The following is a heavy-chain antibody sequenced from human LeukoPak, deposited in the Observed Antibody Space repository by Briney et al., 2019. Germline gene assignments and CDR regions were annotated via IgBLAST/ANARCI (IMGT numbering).Heavy chain of an antibody. CDR1: GGSFSGYY. J-gene: IGHJ4*02. CDR2: INHSGST. Sequence: SETLSLTCAVYGGSFSGYYWSWIRQPPGKGLEWIGEINHSGSTNYNPTLKSRVTIPVDTSKNQFSLKLSSVTAADTAVYYCAVIAAAGGFDYWGQGTLVTVSS. V-gene: IGHV4-34*01. D-gene: IGHD6-13*01. CDR3: AVIAAAGGFDY.